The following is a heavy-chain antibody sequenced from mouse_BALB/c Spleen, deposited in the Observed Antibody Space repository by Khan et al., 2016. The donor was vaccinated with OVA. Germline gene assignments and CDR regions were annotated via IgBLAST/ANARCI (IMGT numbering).Heavy chain of an antibody. CDR1: GYSFTGYN. J-gene: IGHJ1*01. CDR2: IDPYYGGI. CDR3: ARATWYFDV. Sequence: VQLQQSGPELEKPGASVKISCKASGYSFTGYNMNWVKQSNGKSLEWIGNIDPYYGGISYNQKFKGKATLTVDKSSSTAYMQLNSLTSEDSAVDDCARATWYFDVWGAGTTVTVSS. V-gene: IGHV1-39*01.